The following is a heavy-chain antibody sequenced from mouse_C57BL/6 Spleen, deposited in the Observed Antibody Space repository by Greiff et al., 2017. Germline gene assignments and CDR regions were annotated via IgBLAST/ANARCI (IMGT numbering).Heavy chain of an antibody. D-gene: IGHD1-1*01. CDR1: GYTFTSYW. Sequence: QVQLQQPGAELVKPGASVKLSCKASGYTFTSYWMHWVKQRPGRGLEWIGRIDPNSGGTKYNEKFKSKATLTVDKPSSTAYRQLSSLTSEDSAVYYCARPSITTVVASFVYWGQGTTLTVSS. V-gene: IGHV1-72*01. CDR3: ARPSITTVVASFVY. CDR2: IDPNSGGT. J-gene: IGHJ2*01.